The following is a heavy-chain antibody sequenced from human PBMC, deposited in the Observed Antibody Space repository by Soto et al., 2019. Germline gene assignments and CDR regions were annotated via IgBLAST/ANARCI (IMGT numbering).Heavy chain of an antibody. CDR2: IIPIFGPA. D-gene: IGHD1-1*01. Sequence: QVQLVQSGAEVKKPGSSVKVSCKSSGGTFSSHSINWVRQAPGQGLEWMGGIIPIFGPANFAKKFQGRVTITADESTTTACMELSSLTSEDTAVYYCATGSFTSTGGRIGYHYNAMDVWGQGTTVTVSS. CDR3: ATGSFTSTGGRIGYHYNAMDV. CDR1: GGTFSSHS. J-gene: IGHJ6*02. V-gene: IGHV1-69*01.